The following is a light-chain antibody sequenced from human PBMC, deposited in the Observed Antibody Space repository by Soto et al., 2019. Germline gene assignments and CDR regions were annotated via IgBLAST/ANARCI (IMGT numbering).Light chain of an antibody. CDR2: GAS. V-gene: IGKV3-15*01. CDR1: QSVSNN. Sequence: IVMTQSPATLSVFTGGRASLSCRASQSVSNNLAWYQKKPGQAPRLLIYGASTRAAGISVRFSGSGSGTESTLIISSLQSDDSAVYYCQQYHNAGSTFGQGTKVEI. J-gene: IGKJ1*01. CDR3: QQYHNAGST.